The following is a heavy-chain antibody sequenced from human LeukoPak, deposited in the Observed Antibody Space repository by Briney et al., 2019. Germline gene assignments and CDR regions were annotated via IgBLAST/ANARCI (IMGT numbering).Heavy chain of an antibody. CDR1: GFTFSRYA. Sequence: GGSLRLSCAASGFTFSRYAMHWVRQAPGKGLEYVSGIRSNGGSTYYANSVKGRFTISRDNSKNTLYLQMGSLRAEDMAVYYCAREVLAAAGIPPAHFDYWGQGTLVTVSS. CDR3: AREVLAAAGIPPAHFDY. D-gene: IGHD6-13*01. V-gene: IGHV3-64*01. J-gene: IGHJ4*02. CDR2: IRSNGGST.